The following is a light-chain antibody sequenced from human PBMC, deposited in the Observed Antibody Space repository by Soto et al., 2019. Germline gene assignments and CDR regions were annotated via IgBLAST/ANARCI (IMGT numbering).Light chain of an antibody. Sequence: DIVLTQSPGPLSLSPGERATLSCRASQSVRNNYLAWYQQRPGQAPRLLVHGASTKATGIPDRFSGSGSGTDYTLSSSRLEPEESAVYYCQQYGSPPRTFGQGTKVEI. CDR3: QQYGSPPRT. CDR1: QSVRNNY. V-gene: IGKV3-20*01. CDR2: GAS. J-gene: IGKJ1*01.